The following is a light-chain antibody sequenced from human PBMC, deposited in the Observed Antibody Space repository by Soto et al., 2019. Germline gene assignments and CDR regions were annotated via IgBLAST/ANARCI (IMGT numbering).Light chain of an antibody. CDR3: QQYKSHRRT. CDR1: QSISSR. J-gene: IGKJ1*01. V-gene: IGKV1-5*03. CDR2: KAS. Sequence: DIQMTQSPSTLSASVGDRVTITCRASQSISSRLAWYQQKPGKAPKLLINKASSLESGVPSRFSGSGSGTEFTLTISSLQPDDFATYYCQQYKSHRRTFGQGTKVDIK.